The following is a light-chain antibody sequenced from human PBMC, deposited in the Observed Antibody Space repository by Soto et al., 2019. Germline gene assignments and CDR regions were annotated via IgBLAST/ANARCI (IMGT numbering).Light chain of an antibody. CDR3: QQYGSSPPT. CDR1: QSVSSSY. V-gene: IGKV3-20*01. CDR2: GAS. J-gene: IGKJ1*01. Sequence: EIVLTQSPGTLSLSPGERATLSCRASQSVSSSYLAWYQQKPGQAPRLLIYGASSRATGIPDRFSGNGSGTDFTLTISRLEPEDFEVYYCQQYGSSPPTFGQGTKVEIK.